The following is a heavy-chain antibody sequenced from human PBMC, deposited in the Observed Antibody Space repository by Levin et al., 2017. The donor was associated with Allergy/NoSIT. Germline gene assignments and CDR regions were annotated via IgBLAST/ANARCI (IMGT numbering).Heavy chain of an antibody. J-gene: IGHJ5*02. CDR3: ARDGYGDYVIGPRYNWFDP. Sequence: GGSLRLSCAASGFTFSNYWMSWVRQAPGKGLEWVANIKQDGSDKYYVDSVKGRFAISRDNAKNTLYLQMNSLRVEDTAVYYCARDGYGDYVIGPRYNWFDPWGQGTLVTVSS. CDR1: GFTFSNYW. D-gene: IGHD4-17*01. V-gene: IGHV3-7*01. CDR2: IKQDGSDK.